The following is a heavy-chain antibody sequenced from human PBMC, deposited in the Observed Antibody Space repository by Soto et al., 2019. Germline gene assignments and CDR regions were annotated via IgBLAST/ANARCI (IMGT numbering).Heavy chain of an antibody. V-gene: IGHV5-51*01. D-gene: IGHD6-13*01. CDR3: ARTSAAGKYYYGMDV. Sequence: GESLKISCKGSGYSFTSYWTGWVRQMPGKGLEWMGIIYPDDSDTRYSPSFQGQVTISADKSISTAYLQWSSLKASDTAMYYCARTSAAGKYYYGMDVWAKGPRSPSP. CDR2: IYPDDSDT. CDR1: GYSFTSYW. J-gene: IGHJ6*02.